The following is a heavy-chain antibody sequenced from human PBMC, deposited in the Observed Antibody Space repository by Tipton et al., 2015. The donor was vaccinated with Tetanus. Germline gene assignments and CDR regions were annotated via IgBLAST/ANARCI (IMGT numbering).Heavy chain of an antibody. CDR3: ARANNEFPKKGPFDS. CDR2: IYYTELT. J-gene: IGHJ4*02. CDR1: GASINAGGYL. V-gene: IGHV4-31*03. D-gene: IGHD1-1*01. Sequence: TLSLTCTVSGASINAGGYLWTWVRQHPGKGLEWIGNIYYTELTSYTPSLNSRVSISVDTSKNQFSLRLTSVTAADTAVYYCARANNEFPKKGPFDSWGQGSLVIVSS.